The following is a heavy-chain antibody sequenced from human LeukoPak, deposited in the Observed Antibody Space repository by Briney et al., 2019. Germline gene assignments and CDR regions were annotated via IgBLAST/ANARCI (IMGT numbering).Heavy chain of an antibody. V-gene: IGHV3-23*01. CDR3: AKAIGLYYYDSSVTLDV. J-gene: IGHJ6*02. CDR2: ISGSAGST. D-gene: IGHD3-22*01. CDR1: GFIFISYA. Sequence: GGSLRLSCAASGFIFISYAMSWVRQAPGKGLEWVSGISGSAGSTYYADSVKGRFTISRDNSKNTLYLQMNSLRAEDTAVYYCAKAIGLYYYDSSVTLDVWAQGTTVTVSS.